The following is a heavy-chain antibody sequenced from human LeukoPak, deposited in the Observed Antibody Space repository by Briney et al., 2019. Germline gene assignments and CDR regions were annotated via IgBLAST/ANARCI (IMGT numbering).Heavy chain of an antibody. D-gene: IGHD3-10*01. CDR3: ARSRGVRGPYYFDY. V-gene: IGHV1-46*01. J-gene: IGHJ4*02. Sequence: ASVKVSCKASGYTFTSYYMHWVRQAPGQGLEWMGIINPSGGSTSYAQKFQGRVTITRDTSASTAYMELSSLRSEDTAVYYCARSRGVRGPYYFDYWGQGTLVTVSS. CDR1: GYTFTSYY. CDR2: INPSGGST.